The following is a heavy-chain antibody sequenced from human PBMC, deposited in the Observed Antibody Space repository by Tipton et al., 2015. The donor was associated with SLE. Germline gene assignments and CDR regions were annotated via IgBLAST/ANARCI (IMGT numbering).Heavy chain of an antibody. D-gene: IGHD2-2*01. J-gene: IGHJ4*01. CDR1: GGSISSSSYY. Sequence: GLVKPSETLSLTCTVSGGSISSSSYYWGWIRQPPGKGLEWIGSVYRSGSTYYNPSLKSRVTMTVEMSKNQFSLKLNSVTAADTAVYYCVVCSPSSCSYFDYWGHGRLVTVSS. V-gene: IGHV4-39*07. CDR3: VVCSPSSCSYFDY. CDR2: VYRSGST.